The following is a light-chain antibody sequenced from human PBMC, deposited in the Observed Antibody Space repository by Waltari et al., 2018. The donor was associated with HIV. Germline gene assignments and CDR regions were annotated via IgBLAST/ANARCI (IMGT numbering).Light chain of an antibody. V-gene: IGKV3-20*01. J-gene: IGKJ4*01. Sequence: EILLTQSPGTLSLSPGERVTLSCRASQNITSSYLAWCQQKPGQAPRLLIYGASSRATGIPDRFTGSGSGTDFTLTISRLQPEDFGVYYCQQYGTSPFTFGGGTKVEIK. CDR2: GAS. CDR1: QNITSSY. CDR3: QQYGTSPFT.